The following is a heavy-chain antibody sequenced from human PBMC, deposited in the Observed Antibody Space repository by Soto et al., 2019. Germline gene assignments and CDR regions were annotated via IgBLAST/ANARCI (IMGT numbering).Heavy chain of an antibody. CDR1: GFTFSSYE. D-gene: IGHD3-3*01. J-gene: IGHJ6*02. V-gene: IGHV3-48*03. CDR2: ISSSGSTI. Sequence: GGSLRLSCAASGFTFSSYEMNWVRQATGTGLEWVSYISSSGSTIYCADSVKGRFTISRDNAKNSLYLQMNSLRAEDTAVYYCARDSGSYDLWSGYYPFGMDVWGQGTTVTV. CDR3: ARDSGSYDLWSGYYPFGMDV.